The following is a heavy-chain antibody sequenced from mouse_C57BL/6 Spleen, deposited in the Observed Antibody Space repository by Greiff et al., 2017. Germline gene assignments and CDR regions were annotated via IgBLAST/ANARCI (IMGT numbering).Heavy chain of an antibody. Sequence: ESGPGLVKPSQSLSLTCSVTGYSIPSGYYWNCIRQFPGNKLEWMGYISYDGSNNYNPSLKNRISITRDTSKNQFFLKLNSVTTEDTATYYCAIDWDGTYWGQGTLVTVSA. CDR1: GYSIPSGYY. CDR3: AIDWDGTY. V-gene: IGHV3-6*01. D-gene: IGHD4-1*01. CDR2: ISYDGSN. J-gene: IGHJ3*01.